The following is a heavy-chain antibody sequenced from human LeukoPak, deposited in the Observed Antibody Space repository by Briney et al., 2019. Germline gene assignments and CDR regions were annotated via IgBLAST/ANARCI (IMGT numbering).Heavy chain of an antibody. Sequence: PSETLSLTCTVSGGSISSGGYYWSWIRQPPGKGLEWIGIIYYTGSTHYNPSLESRITISVDTSKNQFSLKLSSVTAADTAVYYCARQGPNLTVIVPTAVEYWGQGTLVTVSS. J-gene: IGHJ4*02. CDR3: ARQGPNLTVIVPTAVEY. V-gene: IGHV4-39*01. CDR1: GGSISSGGYY. CDR2: IYYTGST. D-gene: IGHD2-2*01.